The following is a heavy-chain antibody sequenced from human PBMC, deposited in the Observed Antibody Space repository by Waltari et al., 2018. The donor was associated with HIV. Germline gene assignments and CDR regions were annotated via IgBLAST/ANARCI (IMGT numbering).Heavy chain of an antibody. J-gene: IGHJ6*02. CDR3: ARENILLLFGESYYNYYGMDV. V-gene: IGHV4-4*07. CDR1: GGPISGYY. CDR2: IYISGST. D-gene: IGHD3-10*01. Sequence: QVQLQESGPGLVKPSETLSLTCTVSGGPISGYYWSWIRQPAGKGLEWIGQIYISGSTNYNPSLKCRVTMSLDASKNLFSLKMRSVTAADTAVYYCARENILLLFGESYYNYYGMDVWGQGTTVTVSS.